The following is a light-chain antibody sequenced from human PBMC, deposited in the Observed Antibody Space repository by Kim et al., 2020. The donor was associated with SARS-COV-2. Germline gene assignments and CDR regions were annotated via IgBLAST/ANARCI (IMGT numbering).Light chain of an antibody. CDR3: QQYNNWPGT. CDR2: GAS. CDR1: QSVNSN. Sequence: VSPGERAPLSCRASQSVNSNLAWYQQKPGQAPRLLIYGASTRATGIPARFSGSGSGTEFTLTISSLQSEDFAVYYCQQYNNWPGTFGQGTKVDIK. J-gene: IGKJ1*01. V-gene: IGKV3-15*01.